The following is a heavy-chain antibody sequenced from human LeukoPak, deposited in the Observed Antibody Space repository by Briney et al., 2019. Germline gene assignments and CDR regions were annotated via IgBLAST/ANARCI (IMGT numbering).Heavy chain of an antibody. CDR2: ISYDGSNK. Sequence: GGSLRLSCAASGFTFRNYAMHWVRQAPGKGLEWVALISYDGSNKYYADSVKGRFTISRDNAQTSLYLQMNSLRAEDTAVYYCARASDPWLQLTWGQGTLVTVSS. D-gene: IGHD5-24*01. CDR1: GFTFRNYA. CDR3: ARASDPWLQLT. V-gene: IGHV3-30*03. J-gene: IGHJ5*02.